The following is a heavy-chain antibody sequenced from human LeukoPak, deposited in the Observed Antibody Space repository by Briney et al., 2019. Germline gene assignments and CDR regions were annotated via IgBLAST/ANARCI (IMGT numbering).Heavy chain of an antibody. J-gene: IGHJ4*02. CDR2: TYTSGST. Sequence: SETLSLTCTVSGGSISSGSYYWSWIRQPAGKGLEWIGRTYTSGSTNYNPSLKSRVTISVDTSKNQFSLKLSSVTAADTAVYYCARVPIYCSSTSCPFDYWGQRTLVTVSS. V-gene: IGHV4-61*02. CDR1: GGSISSGSYY. CDR3: ARVPIYCSSTSCPFDY. D-gene: IGHD2-2*01.